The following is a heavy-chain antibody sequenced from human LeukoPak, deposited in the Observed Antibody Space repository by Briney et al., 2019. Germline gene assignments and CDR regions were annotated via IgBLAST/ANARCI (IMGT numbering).Heavy chain of an antibody. CDR2: INHSGST. V-gene: IGHV4-34*01. Sequence: SEALSLTCAVYGGSFSGYYWSWIRQPPGKGLEWIEEINHSGSTNYNPSLKSRVTISVDTSKNQFSLQLSSVTAADTAVYYCARDDFWSGYQSFDYWGQGTLVTVSS. J-gene: IGHJ4*02. CDR1: GGSFSGYY. CDR3: ARDDFWSGYQSFDY. D-gene: IGHD3-3*01.